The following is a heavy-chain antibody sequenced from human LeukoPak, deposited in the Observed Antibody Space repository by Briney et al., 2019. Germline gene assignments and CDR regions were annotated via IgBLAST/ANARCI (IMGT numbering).Heavy chain of an antibody. J-gene: IGHJ4*02. D-gene: IGHD4-17*01. Sequence: ASVKVSRKASGYTFNSYYMHWVRQAPGQGLEWMGISNPSGGSTSYAQKFQGRVTMTRDTSTSTVYMKLSSLMSEDKAVYYCAGSQDYGDFGGYFDYWGQGTLVTVSS. CDR3: AGSQDYGDFGGYFDY. CDR2: SNPSGGST. CDR1: GYTFNSYY. V-gene: IGHV1-46*02.